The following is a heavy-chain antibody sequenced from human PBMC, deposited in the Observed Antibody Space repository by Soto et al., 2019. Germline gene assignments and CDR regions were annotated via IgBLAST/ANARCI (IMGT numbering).Heavy chain of an antibody. D-gene: IGHD1-26*01. J-gene: IGHJ4*02. Sequence: QVQLQESGPGLVKPSQTLSLTCTVSGGSISSGGYYWSWIRQHPGKGLEWIGYIYYSGSTYYNPSLKXXVXIXXDTSKNQFSLKLSSVTAADTAVYYCARGWELGNDYWGQGTLVTVSS. CDR3: ARGWELGNDY. V-gene: IGHV4-31*01. CDR2: IYYSGST. CDR1: GGSISSGGYY.